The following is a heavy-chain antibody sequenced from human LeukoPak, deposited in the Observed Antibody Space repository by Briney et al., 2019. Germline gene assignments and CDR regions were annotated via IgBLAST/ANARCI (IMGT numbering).Heavy chain of an antibody. D-gene: IGHD5-24*01. J-gene: IGHJ4*02. Sequence: PGKSLRLSCAASGFTFSNYGMHWVRQAPGKGLEWVSFVFAGGSDPFYADSVRGRFTISRDNRNDFLYLQMNSLRAEDTAVYFCVRNVDNYNYVDSWCQGTLVTVSS. CDR2: VFAGGSDP. CDR1: GFTFSNYG. V-gene: IGHV3-33*01. CDR3: VRNVDNYNYVDS.